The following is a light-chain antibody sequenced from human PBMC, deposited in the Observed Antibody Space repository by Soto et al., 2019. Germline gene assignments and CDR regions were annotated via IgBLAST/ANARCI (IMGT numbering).Light chain of an antibody. V-gene: IGKV3-11*01. CDR3: QPRYNGYT. Sequence: EIVLTQSPATLSLSPGERAALSCRASQSVSNSLAWYQQKPGQAPRLLIYDTFNRATGLPARFSGSGSGTNFTLTITGLEPEDFAVYFCQPRYNGYTFGQGTKVEIK. J-gene: IGKJ2*01. CDR2: DTF. CDR1: QSVSNS.